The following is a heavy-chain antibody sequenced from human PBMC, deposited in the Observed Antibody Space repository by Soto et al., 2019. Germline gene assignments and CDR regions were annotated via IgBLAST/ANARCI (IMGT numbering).Heavy chain of an antibody. V-gene: IGHV4-4*02. CDR2: IYHSGSS. J-gene: IGHJ6*02. Sequence: PSETLSLTCAVSGGSISSSNWWSWVRQPPGKGLEWIGEIYHSGSSNYNPSLKSRVTISVDKSKNQFSLKMSSVTAADTAVYYCARQWWELQDYYDCMDIWGQGTTVTVSS. CDR1: GGSISSSNW. D-gene: IGHD1-26*01. CDR3: ARQWWELQDYYDCMDI.